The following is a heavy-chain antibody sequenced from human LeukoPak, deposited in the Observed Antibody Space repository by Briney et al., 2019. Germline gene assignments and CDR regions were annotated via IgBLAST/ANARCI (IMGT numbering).Heavy chain of an antibody. CDR1: GSTFPSYY. Sequence: ASGKVSSKASGSTFPSYYMHGGRRAPGQGLGWRGWINAGNGNTKHSQKFQGRVTITTDTSATTAYMDLSGLRSEDTAVYYCGRGSYDILTGYSSYNWLDPWGQGTLVTVSS. V-gene: IGHV1-3*01. D-gene: IGHD3-9*01. J-gene: IGHJ5*02. CDR2: INAGNGNT. CDR3: GRGSYDILTGYSSYNWLDP.